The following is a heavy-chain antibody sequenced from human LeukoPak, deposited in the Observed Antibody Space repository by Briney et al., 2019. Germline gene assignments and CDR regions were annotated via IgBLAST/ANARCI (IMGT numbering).Heavy chain of an antibody. Sequence: PSQTLSLTCTVSGGSISSGGYFWSWIRQHPEKGLEWIGYIYYTGSTYYNPSLDSQSTISLDTSRTQFSLKLSSVTAADTAVYYCARGDNWFDPWGQGTLVTVSS. CDR2: IYYTGST. CDR3: ARGDNWFDP. J-gene: IGHJ5*02. CDR1: GGSISSGGYF. V-gene: IGHV4-31*01.